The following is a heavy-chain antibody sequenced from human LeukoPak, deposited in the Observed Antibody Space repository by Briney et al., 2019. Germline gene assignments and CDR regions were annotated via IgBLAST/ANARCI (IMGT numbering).Heavy chain of an antibody. CDR1: GGTFSSYA. V-gene: IGHV1-69*05. CDR2: IIPIFGTA. CDR3: ARTYCGDDCNIRYFDY. Sequence: SVKVSCKASGGTFSSYAISWVRQAPGQGLEWMGGIIPIFGTANYAQKFQGRVTMTRDKSTSTVYMELSSLRSEDTAVYYCARTYCGDDCNIRYFDYWGQGTLVTVSS. D-gene: IGHD2-21*02. J-gene: IGHJ4*02.